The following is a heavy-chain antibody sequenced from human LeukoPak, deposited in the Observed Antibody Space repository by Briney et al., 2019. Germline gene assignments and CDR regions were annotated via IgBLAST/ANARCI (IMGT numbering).Heavy chain of an antibody. J-gene: IGHJ4*02. Sequence: ASVKVSCKTSGYTFTNYGISWVRQAPGLGLEWMGWISAYNGNTNYAQKVQGRVTMTTDTSTATAYMELRSLRLNDTAVYFCARARPGAYCGTTSCFSDYWGQGTLVTVSS. CDR3: ARARPGAYCGTTSCFSDY. D-gene: IGHD2-2*01. CDR1: GYTFTNYG. CDR2: ISAYNGNT. V-gene: IGHV1-18*01.